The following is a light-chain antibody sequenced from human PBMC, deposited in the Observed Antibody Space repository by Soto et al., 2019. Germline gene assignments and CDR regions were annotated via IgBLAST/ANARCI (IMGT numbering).Light chain of an antibody. J-gene: IGLJ1*01. Sequence: QSVLTQPPSASGSPGQSVTISCTGTSNDVGGYDFVSWYQQHPGRDPKLIIVEVNKWPSGVPDRFSASKSGNTASLTVSGLQAEDEADYYCSSYAGDTTYVFGTGTKVTVL. CDR3: SSYAGDTTYV. V-gene: IGLV2-8*01. CDR2: EVN. CDR1: SNDVGGYDF.